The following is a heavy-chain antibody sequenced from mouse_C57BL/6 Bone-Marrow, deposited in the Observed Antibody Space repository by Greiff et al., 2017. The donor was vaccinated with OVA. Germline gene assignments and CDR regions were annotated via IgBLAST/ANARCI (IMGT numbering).Heavy chain of an antibody. CDR3: ARAYYSNYYAMDY. CDR2: IDPSDSYT. D-gene: IGHD2-5*01. Sequence: QVQLQQPGAELVMPGASVKLSCKASGYTFTSYWMHWVKQRPGQGLEWIGEIDPSDSYTNYNQKFKGKYTLTVDKSSSTAYMQLSSLTSEDSAVYYCARAYYSNYYAMDYWGQGTSVTVSS. CDR1: GYTFTSYW. J-gene: IGHJ4*01. V-gene: IGHV1-69*01.